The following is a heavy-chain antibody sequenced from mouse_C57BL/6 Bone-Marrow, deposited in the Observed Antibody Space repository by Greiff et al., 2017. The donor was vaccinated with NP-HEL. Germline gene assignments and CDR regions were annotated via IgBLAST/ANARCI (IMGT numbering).Heavy chain of an antibody. CDR2: IYPRSGNT. J-gene: IGHJ2*01. CDR1: GYTFTSYG. CDR3: ARRDDGYYVFSLYFDY. V-gene: IGHV1-81*01. D-gene: IGHD2-3*01. Sequence: VQLQQSGAELARPGASVKLSCKASGYTFTSYGVSWVKQRTGQGLEWIGEIYPRSGNTYYNEKFKGKATLTADKSSSTAYMELRSLTSEDSAVYFCARRDDGYYVFSLYFDYWGQGTTLTVSS.